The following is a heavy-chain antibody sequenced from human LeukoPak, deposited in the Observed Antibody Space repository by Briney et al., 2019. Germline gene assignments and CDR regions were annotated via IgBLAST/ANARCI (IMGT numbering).Heavy chain of an antibody. CDR2: ISNDGSNK. J-gene: IGHJ4*02. CDR1: GFTFNHYG. Sequence: PGGSLRLSCAASGFTFNHYGMHWVRQAPGKGLEWVALISNDGSNKYYADSVKGRFTISRDNSKNTLYLQMNSLRVEDTAVYYCAKRDGTGYYYFDYWGQGTLVTVSS. V-gene: IGHV3-30*18. D-gene: IGHD3/OR15-3a*01. CDR3: AKRDGTGYYYFDY.